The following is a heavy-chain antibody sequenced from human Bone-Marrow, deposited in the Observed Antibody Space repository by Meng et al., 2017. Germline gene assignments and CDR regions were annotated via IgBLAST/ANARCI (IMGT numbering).Heavy chain of an antibody. Sequence: QVQLQQWGAGLLKPSETLSLTCAVYGGSFIGYYWSWIRQPPGKGLEWIGEINHSGSTNYNPSLKSRVTISVDTSKNQFSLKLSSVAAADTAVYYCSRGVVRNWNYLPWGQGTLVTVSS. V-gene: IGHV4-34*01. CDR2: INHSGST. J-gene: IGHJ5*02. CDR3: SRGVVRNWNYLP. CDR1: GGSFIGYY. D-gene: IGHD1-7*01.